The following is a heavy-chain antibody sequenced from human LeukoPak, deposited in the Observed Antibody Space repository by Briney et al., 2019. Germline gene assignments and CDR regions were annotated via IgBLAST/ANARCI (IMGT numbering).Heavy chain of an antibody. CDR2: INHSGST. J-gene: IGHJ4*02. Sequence: SETLSLTCAVYGGSFSGYYWSWIRQPPGKGLEWIGEINHSGSTNYNPSLKSRVTISVDTSKNQFSLKLSSATAADTAVYYCARRRVVPAARFDYWGQGTLVTVSS. V-gene: IGHV4-34*01. CDR3: ARRRVVPAARFDY. CDR1: GGSFSGYY. D-gene: IGHD2-2*01.